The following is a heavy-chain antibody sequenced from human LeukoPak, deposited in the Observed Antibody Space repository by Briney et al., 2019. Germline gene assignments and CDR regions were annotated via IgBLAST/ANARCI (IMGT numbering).Heavy chain of an antibody. CDR2: INHSGST. CDR1: GGSFSGYY. CDR3: ARDGVGDIVVVPASFDP. V-gene: IGHV4-34*01. D-gene: IGHD2-2*01. J-gene: IGHJ5*02. Sequence: SETLSLTCAVSGGSFSGYYWSWIRQPSGKGLEWIGEINHSGSTNYNPSLKSRVTISVDTSKNQFSLKLSSVTAADTAVYYYARDGVGDIVVVPASFDPWGQGTLVTVSS.